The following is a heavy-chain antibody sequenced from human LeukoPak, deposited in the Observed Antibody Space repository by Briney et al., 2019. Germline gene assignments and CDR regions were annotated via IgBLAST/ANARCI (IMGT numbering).Heavy chain of an antibody. CDR3: ARDYDFWSGYYYFDY. Sequence: ASVKVSCKASGYTFTGYYMHWVRQAPGQGLEWMGWINPNSGGTNYAQKFQGRVTMTRDTSISTAYMELSRLRSGDTAVYYCARDYDFWSGYYYFDYWGQGTLVTVSS. CDR2: INPNSGGT. V-gene: IGHV1-2*02. D-gene: IGHD3-3*01. J-gene: IGHJ4*02. CDR1: GYTFTGYY.